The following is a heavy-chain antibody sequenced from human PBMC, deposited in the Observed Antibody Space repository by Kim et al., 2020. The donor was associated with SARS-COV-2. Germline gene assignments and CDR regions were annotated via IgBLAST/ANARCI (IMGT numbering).Heavy chain of an antibody. J-gene: IGHJ4*02. CDR3: ASLMTRMEQQRPHRDY. Sequence: SLKSRVTISVDTSKNQFSLKLSSVTAADTAVYYCASLMTRMEQQRPHRDYWGQGTLVTVSS. D-gene: IGHD6-13*01. V-gene: IGHV4-34*13.